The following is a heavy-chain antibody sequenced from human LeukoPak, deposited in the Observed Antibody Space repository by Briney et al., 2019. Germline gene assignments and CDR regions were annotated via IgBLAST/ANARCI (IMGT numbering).Heavy chain of an antibody. V-gene: IGHV3-66*01. CDR3: ARDRGYGKFYFDY. CDR2: LYISGTT. J-gene: IGHJ4*02. Sequence: GGSLRLSCAASEFIVTSNYINWVRQAPGKGLEWVSVLYISGTTMYADSVKGRFTISRDSSRNTVDLQMNSLRVEDTAVYYCARDRGYGKFYFDYWGQGTLVTVSS. CDR1: EFIVTSNY. D-gene: IGHD5-12*01.